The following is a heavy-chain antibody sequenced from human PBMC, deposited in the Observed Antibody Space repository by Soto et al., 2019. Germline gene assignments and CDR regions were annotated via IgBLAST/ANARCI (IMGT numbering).Heavy chain of an antibody. CDR1: GFTFSSYA. CDR3: ARDRYDILVDYYYYGMDV. J-gene: IGHJ6*02. CDR2: ISYDGSNK. Sequence: GGSLRLSCAASGFTFSSYAMHWVRQAPGKGLEWVAVISYDGSNKYYADSVKGRFTISRDNSKNTLYLQMNSLRAEDTAVYYCARDRYDILVDYYYYGMDVWGQGTTVTVSS. V-gene: IGHV3-30-3*01. D-gene: IGHD2-2*01.